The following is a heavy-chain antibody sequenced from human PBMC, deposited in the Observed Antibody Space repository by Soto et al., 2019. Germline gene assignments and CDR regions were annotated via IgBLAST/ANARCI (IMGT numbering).Heavy chain of an antibody. CDR1: GYVFANYW. J-gene: IGHJ4*02. D-gene: IGHD6-19*01. Sequence: PGESLKISCEASGYVFANYWIGWVRQMPGKGLEWMGIIYPGDSDTTYSPSFQGHVTISADKSISTVYLQWSSLEASDTAIYYCARAHSHGWYQQFGYWGQGTLVTVSS. CDR2: IYPGDSDT. V-gene: IGHV5-51*01. CDR3: ARAHSHGWYQQFGY.